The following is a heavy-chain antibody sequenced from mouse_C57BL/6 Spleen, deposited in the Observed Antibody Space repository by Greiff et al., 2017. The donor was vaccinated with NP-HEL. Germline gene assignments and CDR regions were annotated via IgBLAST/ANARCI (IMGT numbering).Heavy chain of an antibody. CDR3: GRWLLRPYYFDY. D-gene: IGHD2-3*01. J-gene: IGHJ2*01. CDR2: IDPSDSYT. CDR1: GYTFTSYW. Sequence: QVQLQQPGAELVKPGASVKLSCKASGYTFTSYWMQWVKQRPGQGLEWIGEIDPSDSYTNYNQKFKGKATLTVDTSSSTAYMHLSSLTSEDSAVYYCGRWLLRPYYFDYWGQGTTLTVSS. V-gene: IGHV1-50*01.